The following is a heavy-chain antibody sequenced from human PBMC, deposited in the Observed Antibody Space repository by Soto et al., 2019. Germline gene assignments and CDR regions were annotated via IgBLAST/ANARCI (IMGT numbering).Heavy chain of an antibody. Sequence: VQLVESGGGLVQPGGSLRLSCAASGFTFSSYSMNWVRQAPGKGLEWVSYISSSSSTIYYADSVKGRFTISRDNAKNSLYLQMNSLRDEDTAVYYCARDLWGYCSGGSCYPGYFDLWGRGTLVTVSS. CDR1: GFTFSSYS. V-gene: IGHV3-48*02. D-gene: IGHD2-15*01. CDR2: ISSSSSTI. CDR3: ARDLWGYCSGGSCYPGYFDL. J-gene: IGHJ2*01.